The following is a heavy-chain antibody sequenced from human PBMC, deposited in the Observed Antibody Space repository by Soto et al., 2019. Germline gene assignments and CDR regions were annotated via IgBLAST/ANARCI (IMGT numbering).Heavy chain of an antibody. V-gene: IGHV3-9*01. D-gene: IGHD6-13*01. CDR3: VKDESINWYSGHFRH. Sequence: GGSLRLSCAASGFTFDDYAMHWVRQVPGKGLEWVSGINWNSGSIGYGDSVKGRFAISRDNAKNSLHLQMNSLSAEDTAFYYCVKDESINWYSGHFRHWGQGTLVTVPS. J-gene: IGHJ1*01. CDR2: INWNSGSI. CDR1: GFTFDDYA.